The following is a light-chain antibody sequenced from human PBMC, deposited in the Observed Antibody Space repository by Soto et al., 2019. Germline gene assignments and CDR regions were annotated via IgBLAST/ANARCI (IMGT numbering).Light chain of an antibody. J-gene: IGLJ1*01. Sequence: SYELTQTPSVSAAPGQAARITCGGNNIGIKTVHWYQQKPGQAPVLVVFDDSDRPSGIPERFSGSNSGNTATLTISGVEAGDEADYYCQVWDSTSDHYVFGTGTKVTVL. CDR1: NIGIKT. V-gene: IGLV3-21*02. CDR3: QVWDSTSDHYV. CDR2: DDS.